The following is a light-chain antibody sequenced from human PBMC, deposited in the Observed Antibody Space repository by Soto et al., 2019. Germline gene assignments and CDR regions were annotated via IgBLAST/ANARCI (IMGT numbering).Light chain of an antibody. CDR3: QVYTSAPRT. Sequence: DIQMTQSPSSLTASVGDRVTITCRASQGISNYLAWYQQKPGKVPKVLIYAASTLQPGVPSRFSGSGSGTDFALTISSLQPEDVATYYCQVYTSAPRTFGQGTKLEIK. J-gene: IGKJ2*02. CDR2: AAS. V-gene: IGKV1-27*01. CDR1: QGISNY.